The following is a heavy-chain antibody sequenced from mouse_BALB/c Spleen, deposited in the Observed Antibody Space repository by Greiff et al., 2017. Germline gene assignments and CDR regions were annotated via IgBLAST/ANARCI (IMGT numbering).Heavy chain of an antibody. CDR3: ARNSLLRPYYFDY. Sequence: VQLVESGPGLVQPSQSLSITCTVSGFSLTSYGVHWVRQSPGKGLEWLGVIWSGGSTDYTAAFISRLSISKDNSKSQVFFKMNSLQANDTAIYYCARNSLLRPYYFDYWGQGTTLTVSS. CDR1: GFSLTSYG. CDR2: IWSGGST. V-gene: IGHV2-2*02. D-gene: IGHD1-2*01. J-gene: IGHJ2*01.